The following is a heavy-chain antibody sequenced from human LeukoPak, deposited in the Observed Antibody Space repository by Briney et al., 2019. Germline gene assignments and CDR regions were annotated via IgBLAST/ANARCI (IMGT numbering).Heavy chain of an antibody. D-gene: IGHD2-21*01. CDR1: GFTFSSYA. CDR3: AKDRFSGDGVDAFDI. J-gene: IGHJ3*02. CDR2: ISGSGGST. Sequence: GGSLRLSCAASGFTFSSYAMSWVRQAPGKGLEWGSAISGSGGSTYYADSVKGRFTISRDNSKNTLYLQMNSLRAEDTAVYYCAKDRFSGDGVDAFDIWGQGTMVTVSS. V-gene: IGHV3-23*01.